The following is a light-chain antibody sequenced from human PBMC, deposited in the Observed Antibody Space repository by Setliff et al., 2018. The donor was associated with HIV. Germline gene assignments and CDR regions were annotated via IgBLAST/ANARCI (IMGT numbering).Light chain of an antibody. CDR1: QTVSNSY. V-gene: IGKV3-20*01. Sequence: EIVLTQSPGTLSLSPGERATLSCRASQTVSNSYLAWYQQIPGQAPRLLIYTASSRATGVPDRFSGSGSGTDFTLTISRLEPEDFAVYYCQQYSRSPLTFGGGTKVDIK. CDR2: TAS. CDR3: QQYSRSPLT. J-gene: IGKJ4*01.